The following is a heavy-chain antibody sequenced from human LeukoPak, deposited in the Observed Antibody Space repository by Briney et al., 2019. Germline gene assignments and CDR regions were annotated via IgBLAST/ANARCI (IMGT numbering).Heavy chain of an antibody. D-gene: IGHD3-22*01. CDR1: GFTFSDCY. V-gene: IGHV3-11*01. J-gene: IGHJ4*02. Sequence: PGGSLRLSCAASGFTFSDCYMSWIRQAPGKGLEWVSYISSSGSTIYYADSVKGRFTISRDNAKNSLYLQMNSLRAEDTAVYYCARDYYYDSSGYYGYWGQGTLVTVSS. CDR3: ARDYYYDSSGYYGY. CDR2: ISSSGSTI.